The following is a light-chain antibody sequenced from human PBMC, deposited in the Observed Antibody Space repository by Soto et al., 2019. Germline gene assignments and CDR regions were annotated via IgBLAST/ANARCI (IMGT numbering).Light chain of an antibody. V-gene: IGLV1-47*01. CDR3: ATWDNSLSAGV. CDR2: RNG. Sequence: QSVLTQPPSASGTPGQRVTISCSGSSSNIGTYYVDWYQQLPGTAPKLLIHRNGQRPSGVPDRFSGSKSGTSASLAISGLRSEDEADYYCATWDNSLSAGVFGGGTKLTVL. J-gene: IGLJ2*01. CDR1: SSNIGTYY.